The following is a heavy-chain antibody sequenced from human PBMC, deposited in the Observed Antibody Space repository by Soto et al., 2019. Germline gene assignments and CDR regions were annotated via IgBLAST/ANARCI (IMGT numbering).Heavy chain of an antibody. Sequence: QVQLVQSGAEVKKPGASVNVSCKASGYTFTSYEIKWVRQATGQGLERMGWMNPNSGNTGYAQKFQGRVTMTRNTSISTAYMELSSLRSEDTAVCYCAREITDYGMDVWGQGTTVTVSS. V-gene: IGHV1-8*01. D-gene: IGHD1-20*01. CDR3: AREITDYGMDV. CDR2: MNPNSGNT. CDR1: GYTFTSYE. J-gene: IGHJ6*02.